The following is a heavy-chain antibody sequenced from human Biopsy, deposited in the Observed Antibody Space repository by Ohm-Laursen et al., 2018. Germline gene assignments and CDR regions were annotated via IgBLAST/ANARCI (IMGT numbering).Heavy chain of an antibody. J-gene: IGHJ3*01. D-gene: IGHD1-1*01. V-gene: IGHV4-59*01. Sequence: TLSLTCTVSGGSITDDYWSWIRQFPGKGLEWIGFISKGGDTTYNPSLRGRVAISVDTSKNQFSLKLSSVTAADTAIFFCARLYRLDDYWNDDPPDAFDVWGQGTRVTVSS. CDR3: ARLYRLDDYWNDDPPDAFDV. CDR2: ISKGGDT. CDR1: GGSITDDY.